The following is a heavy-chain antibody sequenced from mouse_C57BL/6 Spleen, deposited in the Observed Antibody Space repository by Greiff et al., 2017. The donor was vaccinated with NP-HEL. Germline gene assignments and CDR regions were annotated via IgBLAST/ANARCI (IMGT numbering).Heavy chain of an antibody. J-gene: IGHJ4*01. D-gene: IGHD1-1*01. Sequence: LQQSGASVKLSCKATGYTFTGYWIEWVKQRPGHGLEWIGEILPGSGSTNYNEKFKGKATFTADTSSNTAYMQLSGLTTEDSAIYYCARAVAPYAMDYWGQGTSVTVSS. V-gene: IGHV1-9*01. CDR1: GYTFTGYW. CDR3: ARAVAPYAMDY. CDR2: ILPGSGST.